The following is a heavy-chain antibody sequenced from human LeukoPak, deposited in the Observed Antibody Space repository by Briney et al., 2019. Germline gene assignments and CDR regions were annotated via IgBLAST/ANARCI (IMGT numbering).Heavy chain of an antibody. CDR2: IRYDGSNK. CDR3: AKACRYCSSTSCYSCAFDI. D-gene: IGHD2-2*02. V-gene: IGHV3-30*02. J-gene: IGHJ3*02. Sequence: GGSLRLSCAASGFTFSSYGMHWVRQAPGKGLEWVAFIRYDGSNKYYADSVKGRFTISRDNSKNTLYLQMNSLRAEDTAVYYCAKACRYCSSTSCYSCAFDIWGQGTMVTVSS. CDR1: GFTFSSYG.